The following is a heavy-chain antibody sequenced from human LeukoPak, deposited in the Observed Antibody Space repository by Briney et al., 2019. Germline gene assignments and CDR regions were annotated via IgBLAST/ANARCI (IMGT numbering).Heavy chain of an antibody. CDR1: VGTFSSYA. J-gene: IGHJ6*04. Sequence: ASVKVSCKASVGTFSSYAISWVRQAPGQGLEWMGGIIPIFGTANYAQKFQGRVTITADESTSTAYMELSSLRSEDTAVYYCARGEIVAVAGTTGGYYYYGMDVWGKGTTVTVSS. V-gene: IGHV1-69*13. D-gene: IGHD6-19*01. CDR3: ARGEIVAVAGTTGGYYYYGMDV. CDR2: IIPIFGTA.